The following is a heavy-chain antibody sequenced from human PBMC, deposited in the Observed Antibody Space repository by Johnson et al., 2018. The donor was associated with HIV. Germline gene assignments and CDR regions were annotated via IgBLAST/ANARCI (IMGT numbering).Heavy chain of an antibody. D-gene: IGHD7-27*01. CDR3: ARVKSYGNWGSRKGGRESRAAFDI. CDR2: IKQDGSEK. V-gene: IGHV3-7*01. J-gene: IGHJ3*02. Sequence: VQLVESGGGLVQPGGSLRLSCAASGFTFSSYWMSWVRQAPGKGLEWVANIKQDGSEKYYVDSVKGRFTISRDNAKNCMYLQLNSLRAEDTAVYYCARVKSYGNWGSRKGGRESRAAFDIWGQGTMVTVSS. CDR1: GFTFSSYW.